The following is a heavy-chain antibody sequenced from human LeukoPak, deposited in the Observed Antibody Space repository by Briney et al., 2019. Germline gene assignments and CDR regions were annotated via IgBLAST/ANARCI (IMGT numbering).Heavy chain of an antibody. D-gene: IGHD6-13*01. CDR1: GFTFSDYY. CDR3: ARTVRLAAAGTTYAFDI. Sequence: GGSLRLSCAASGFTFSDYYMSWIRQAPGKGLEWVSYISSSGSTIYYADSVKGRFTISRDNAKNSLYLQMNSLRAEDTAVYYCARTVRLAAAGTTYAFDIWGQGTMVTVSS. CDR2: ISSSGSTI. V-gene: IGHV3-11*04. J-gene: IGHJ3*02.